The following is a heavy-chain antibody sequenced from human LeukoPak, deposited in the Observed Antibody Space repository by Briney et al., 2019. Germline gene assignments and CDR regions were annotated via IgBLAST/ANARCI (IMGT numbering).Heavy chain of an antibody. D-gene: IGHD2-2*01. V-gene: IGHV1-18*01. CDR1: GYTFTSYG. CDR2: ISTYNGNT. CDR3: AREGCSSTSCNHEEFDY. J-gene: IGHJ4*02. Sequence: ASETVSRNGTGYTFTSYGVSWGRHPPAQGHERVGMISTYNGNTNYAQKLQGRVTMTTDTSTNTAYMELRSLSSEDTAVYYCAREGCSSTSCNHEEFDYWDQGTLVTVSS.